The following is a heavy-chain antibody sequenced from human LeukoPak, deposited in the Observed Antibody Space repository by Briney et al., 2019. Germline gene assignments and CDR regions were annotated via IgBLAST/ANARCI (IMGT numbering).Heavy chain of an antibody. CDR2: IRSKAYGGTT. V-gene: IGHV3-49*04. D-gene: IGHD5-24*01. CDR1: GFAFGDYA. J-gene: IGHJ4*02. CDR3: TRVEVH. Sequence: PGRSLRLSCTASGFAFGDYAMSWVRQAPGKGLEWVGFIRSKAYGGTTEYAASVKGRFTISRDDSKSIAYLQMNSLKTEDTAVYYCTRVEVHWGQGTLVTDSS.